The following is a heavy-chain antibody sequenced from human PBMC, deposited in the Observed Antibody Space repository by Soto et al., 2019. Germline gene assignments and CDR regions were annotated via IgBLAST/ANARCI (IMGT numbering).Heavy chain of an antibody. D-gene: IGHD3-9*01. V-gene: IGHV3-33*01. Sequence: GGSLRLSCVASGFTFSSYGMHWVRQAPGKGLEWVAVIWYDGSNKYYADSVKGRFTISRDNSKNTLYLQMNSLRAEDTAVYYCARGGGYYDILTGYSAYGMDVWGQGTTVTVSS. J-gene: IGHJ6*02. CDR3: ARGGGYYDILTGYSAYGMDV. CDR1: GFTFSSYG. CDR2: IWYDGSNK.